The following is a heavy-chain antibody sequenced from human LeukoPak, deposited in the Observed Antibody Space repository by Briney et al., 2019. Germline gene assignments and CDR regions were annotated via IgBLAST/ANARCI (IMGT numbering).Heavy chain of an antibody. CDR1: GFSFSRYW. D-gene: IGHD3-10*01. Sequence: PGGSLRLSCAASGFSFSRYWMHWVRHSPGKGLVWVSRINEDGSTTTYAASVKGRSTISRDNAKNTLHLQMHSLRAEDTAVYYCARGVPPCFDPWGQGTLVTVSS. CDR3: ARGVPPCFDP. CDR2: INEDGSTT. V-gene: IGHV3-74*03. J-gene: IGHJ5*02.